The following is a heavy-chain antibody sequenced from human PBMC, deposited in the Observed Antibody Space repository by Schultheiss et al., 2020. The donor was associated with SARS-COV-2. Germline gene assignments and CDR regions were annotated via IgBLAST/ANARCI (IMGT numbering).Heavy chain of an antibody. Sequence: SETLSLTCTVSGGSISSYYWSWIRQHPGKGLEWIGYIYYSGSTYYNPSLKSRLSISVDTSKNQFSLKLSSVTAADTAVYYCARDYYGRQIDYWGQGTLVTVSS. V-gene: IGHV4-59*06. CDR2: IYYSGST. CDR1: GGSISSYY. CDR3: ARDYYGRQIDY. D-gene: IGHD3-10*01. J-gene: IGHJ4*02.